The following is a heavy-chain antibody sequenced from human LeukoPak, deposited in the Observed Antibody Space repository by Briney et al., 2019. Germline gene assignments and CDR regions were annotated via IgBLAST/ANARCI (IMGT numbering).Heavy chain of an antibody. CDR2: IYYSGST. CDR1: GGSIRSSSYY. CDR3: ARHPGYSYGPYYFDY. D-gene: IGHD5-18*01. J-gene: IGHJ4*02. Sequence: SETLSLTCTVSGGSIRSSSYYWGWIRQPPGKGLEWIGSIYYSGSTYYNPSLKSRVTISVDTSKNQFSLKLSSVTAADTAVYYCARHPGYSYGPYYFDYWGQGTLVTASS. V-gene: IGHV4-39*01.